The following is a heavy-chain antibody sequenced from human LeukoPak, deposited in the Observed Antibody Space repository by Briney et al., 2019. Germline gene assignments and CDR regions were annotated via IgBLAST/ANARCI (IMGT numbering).Heavy chain of an antibody. CDR3: ARDRNSFES. D-gene: IGHD4-23*01. V-gene: IGHV3-74*01. Sequence: PGGSLRLSCAASGFTSSNYWMHWVRQAPGEGLVWVSGIKSDGSSTIYADSVKGRFTISRDNAKNTLYLQMNSLRAEDTAVYYCARDRNSFESWGQGTLVTVSS. CDR2: IKSDGSST. J-gene: IGHJ5*01. CDR1: GFTSSNYW.